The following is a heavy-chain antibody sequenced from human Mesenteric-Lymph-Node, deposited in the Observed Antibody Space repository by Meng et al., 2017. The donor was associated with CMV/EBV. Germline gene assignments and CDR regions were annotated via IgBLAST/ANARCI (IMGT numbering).Heavy chain of an antibody. CDR1: GYTFSDYY. D-gene: IGHD3-10*01. Sequence: KASGYTFSDYYIHWVRQAPGQGLEWMGRINSKTGDTNFAQKFQGRVTMTRDTSISTAYMELSRLTSDDTAVYFCAREVIIRGVTTFDYWGQGTLVTVSS. J-gene: IGHJ4*02. CDR2: INSKTGDT. CDR3: AREVIIRGVTTFDY. V-gene: IGHV1-2*06.